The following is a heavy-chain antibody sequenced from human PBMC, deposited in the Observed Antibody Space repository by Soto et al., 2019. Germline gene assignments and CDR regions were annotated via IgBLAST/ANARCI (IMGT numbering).Heavy chain of an antibody. CDR3: ARVQGGNWNYPLDP. CDR1: GFTVSSNY. D-gene: IGHD1-7*01. Sequence: PGGSLRLSCAASGFTVSSNYMSWVRQAPGKGLEWVSVIYSGGSTYYADSVKGRFTISRDNSKNTLYLQMNSLRAEDTAVYYCARVQGGNWNYPLDPWGQGTLVTVSS. CDR2: IYSGGST. J-gene: IGHJ5*02. V-gene: IGHV3-53*01.